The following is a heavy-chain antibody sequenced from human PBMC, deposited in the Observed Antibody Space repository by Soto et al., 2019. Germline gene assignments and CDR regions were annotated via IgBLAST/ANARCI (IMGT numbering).Heavy chain of an antibody. Sequence: QVQLVQSGADVKKPGASVKVSCKASGYTFTSYFITWVRQAPGQGLEWLGWISAYNGNTNYAQMLQGRVTMTTDTSTATAYMEMRSLRSDDTAVYYCARQNYYSGMDVWGQGTTVTVSS. CDR2: ISAYNGNT. CDR1: GYTFTSYF. V-gene: IGHV1-18*01. CDR3: ARQNYYSGMDV. J-gene: IGHJ6*02.